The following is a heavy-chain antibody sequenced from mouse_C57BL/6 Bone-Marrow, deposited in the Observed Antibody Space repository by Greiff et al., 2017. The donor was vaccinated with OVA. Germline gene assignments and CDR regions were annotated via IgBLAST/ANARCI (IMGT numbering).Heavy chain of an antibody. J-gene: IGHJ2*01. D-gene: IGHD3-2*02. CDR1: GYTFTSHG. CDR2: IYPRSGNT. Sequence: VQLQESGAELARPGASVKLSCKASGYTFTSHGISWVKQRTGQGLEWIGEIYPRSGNTYYNEKFKGKATLTADKSSSTAYMELRSLTSEDSAVYFCARQLRLRGDYFDYWGQGTTLTVSS. CDR3: ARQLRLRGDYFDY. V-gene: IGHV1-81*01.